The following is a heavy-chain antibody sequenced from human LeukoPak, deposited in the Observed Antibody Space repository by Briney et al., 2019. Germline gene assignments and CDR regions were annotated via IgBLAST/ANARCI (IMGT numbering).Heavy chain of an antibody. CDR3: ARDLCSTTSCFDY. V-gene: IGHV3-33*01. D-gene: IGHD2-2*01. Sequence: GRSLRLSCVTSGFIFSSYGIHWVRQAPGKGLEWVAWHFASNKYYAESVRGRFAMSRGNSKSTLYLQMDSLRVEDTAVYYCARDLCSTTSCFDYWGQGTLVSVSS. J-gene: IGHJ4*02. CDR2: WHFASNK. CDR1: GFIFSSYG.